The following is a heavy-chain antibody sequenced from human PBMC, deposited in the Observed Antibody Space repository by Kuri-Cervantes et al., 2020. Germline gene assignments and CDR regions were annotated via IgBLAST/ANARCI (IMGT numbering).Heavy chain of an antibody. V-gene: IGHV3-73*01. J-gene: IGHJ4*02. CDR2: IRSKANSYAT. D-gene: IGHD3-10*01. CDR3: TTLGVA. Sequence: GESLKISCAASGFTFSGYPMHWVRQASGKGLEWVGRIRSKANSYATAYAASVKGSFTISRDDSKSTAYLQMNSLKTDDTAVYYCTTLGVAWGQGTLVTVSS. CDR1: GFTFSGYP.